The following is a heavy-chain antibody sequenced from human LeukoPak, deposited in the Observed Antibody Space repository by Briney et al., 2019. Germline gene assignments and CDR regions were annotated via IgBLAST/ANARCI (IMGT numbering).Heavy chain of an antibody. J-gene: IGHJ4*02. CDR2: IYSGGST. D-gene: IGHD1-26*01. V-gene: IGHV3-53*01. CDR3: AKDLSVGAGLPFDY. Sequence: GGSLRLSCAASGFTVSSNYMSWVRQAPGKGLEWVSVIYSGGSTYYADSVKGRFTISRDNSKNTLYLQMNSLRAEDTAVYYCAKDLSVGAGLPFDYWGQGTLVTVSS. CDR1: GFTVSSNY.